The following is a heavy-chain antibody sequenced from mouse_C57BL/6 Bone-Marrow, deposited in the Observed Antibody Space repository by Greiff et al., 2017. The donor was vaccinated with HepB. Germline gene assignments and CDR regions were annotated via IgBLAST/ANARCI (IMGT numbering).Heavy chain of an antibody. V-gene: IGHV1-64*01. CDR1: GYTFTSYW. J-gene: IGHJ4*01. CDR3: ADSSGHYAMDY. Sequence: QVQLQQPGAELVKPGASVKLSCKASGYTFTSYWMHWVKQRPGQGLEWIGMIHPNSGSTNYNEKFKSKATLTVEKSSSTAYMQLSSLTSEDSAVYYCADSSGHYAMDYWGQGTSVTVSS. CDR2: IHPNSGST. D-gene: IGHD3-2*02.